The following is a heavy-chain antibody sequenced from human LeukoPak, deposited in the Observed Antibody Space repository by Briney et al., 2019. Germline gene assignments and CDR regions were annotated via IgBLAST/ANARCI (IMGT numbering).Heavy chain of an antibody. J-gene: IGHJ6*02. CDR2: ISSNGGST. V-gene: IGHV3-64*01. Sequence: GGSLRLSCAASGFTFSSYAMHWVRQAPGKGLEYVSAISSNGGSTYYANSVKGRFTISRDNSKNTLYLQMNSLRAEDTAVYYCAREIAGARITPHGMDVWGQGTTVTVSS. CDR3: AREIAGARITPHGMDV. D-gene: IGHD3-16*01. CDR1: GFTFSSYA.